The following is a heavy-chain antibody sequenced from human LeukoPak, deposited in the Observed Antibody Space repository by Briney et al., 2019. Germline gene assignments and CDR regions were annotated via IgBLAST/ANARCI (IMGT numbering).Heavy chain of an antibody. D-gene: IGHD3-10*01. CDR2: ISWNSGSI. CDR1: GFTFDDYA. V-gene: IGHV3-9*01. J-gene: IGHJ6*03. Sequence: GGSLRLSCAASGFTFDDYAMHWVRQAPGKGLEWVSGISWNSGSIGYADSVKGRFTISRDNAKNSLYLQMNSLRAEDTAVYYCARRYGSGSNFYMDVWGKGTTVTASS. CDR3: ARRYGSGSNFYMDV.